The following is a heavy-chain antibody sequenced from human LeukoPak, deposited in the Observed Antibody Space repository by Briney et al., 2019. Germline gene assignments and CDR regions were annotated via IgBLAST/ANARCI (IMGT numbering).Heavy chain of an antibody. CDR3: ARVPAARSGFYFDS. J-gene: IGHJ4*02. CDR2: IYTRWST. V-gene: IGHV4-61*02. CDR1: GRSISIGTYY. Sequence: SQTLSLTYTVAGRSISIGTYYWSWLRRPAGTGLERIGRIYTRWSTHYNPSLKTRATISIDTSKNQFSLKMSSVTAAETAVYYCARVPAARSGFYFDSWGQGTLVTVSS. D-gene: IGHD3-10*01.